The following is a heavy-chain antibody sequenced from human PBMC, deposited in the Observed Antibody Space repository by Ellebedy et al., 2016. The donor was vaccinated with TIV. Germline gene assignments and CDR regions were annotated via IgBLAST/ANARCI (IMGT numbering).Heavy chain of an antibody. CDR1: GFTFSSYA. CDR2: ISYDGSNK. V-gene: IGHV3-30-3*01. Sequence: GESLKISCAASGFTFSSYAMHWVRQAPGKGLEWVAVISYDGSNKYYADSVKGRFTISRDNSKNTLYLQMNSLRAEDAAVYYCARDNPVVVTAILDYWGQGTLVTVSS. CDR3: ARDNPVVVTAILDY. J-gene: IGHJ4*02. D-gene: IGHD2-21*02.